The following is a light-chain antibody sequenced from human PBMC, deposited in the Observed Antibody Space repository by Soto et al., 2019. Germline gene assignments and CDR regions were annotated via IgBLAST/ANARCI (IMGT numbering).Light chain of an antibody. V-gene: IGKV2-28*01. Sequence: DIVMTQSPLSLPVTPGEPASISCRSSQSLLHSNGYNYLDWYLQKPGQSPQLLIYLGSNRASGVPDRFSGSGSGTDFTLKISRVEAEDVGFYYCMQALQTPWTFGQGTKVDIK. CDR3: MQALQTPWT. CDR2: LGS. CDR1: QSLLHSNGYNY. J-gene: IGKJ1*01.